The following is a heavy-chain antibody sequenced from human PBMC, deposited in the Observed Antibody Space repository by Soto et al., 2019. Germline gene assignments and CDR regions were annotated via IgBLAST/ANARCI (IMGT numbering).Heavy chain of an antibody. CDR1: GFTFSSYG. J-gene: IGHJ5*02. CDR3: AKDRAAAGLETPTFDP. Sequence: GGSLRLSCAASGFTFSSYGMHWVRQAPGKGLEWVAVISYDGSNKYYADSVKGRFTISRDNSKNTLYLQMNSLRAEDTAVYYCAKDRAAAGLETPTFDPWGQGTLVTVSS. D-gene: IGHD6-13*01. CDR2: ISYDGSNK. V-gene: IGHV3-30*18.